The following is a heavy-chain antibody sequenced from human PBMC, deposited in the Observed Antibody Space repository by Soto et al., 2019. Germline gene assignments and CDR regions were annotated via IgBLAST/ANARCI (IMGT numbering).Heavy chain of an antibody. CDR2: ISYDGSNK. Sequence: QVQLVESGGGVVQPGRSLRLSCAASGFTFSSYAMHWVRQAPGKGLEWVAVISYDGSNKYYADSVKGRFTISRDNSKNTLYQQMNSLRAEDTAVYYCARDPYGSGSYYNSYFDYWGQGTLVTVSS. D-gene: IGHD3-10*01. CDR3: ARDPYGSGSYYNSYFDY. J-gene: IGHJ4*02. V-gene: IGHV3-30-3*01. CDR1: GFTFSSYA.